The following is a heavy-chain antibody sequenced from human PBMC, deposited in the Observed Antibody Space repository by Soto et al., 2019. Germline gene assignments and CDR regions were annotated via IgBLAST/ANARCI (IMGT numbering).Heavy chain of an antibody. CDR1: GGSIISDDYY. CDR3: ARSGLERRELDY. J-gene: IGHJ4*02. D-gene: IGHD1-1*01. V-gene: IGHV4-31*03. Sequence: SETLSLTCTVSGGSIISDDYYWSWIRQHPGKGLEWIGYLYYSGSTYYNPSLKSRVTMSVDTSKNQFSLRLSSVTAADTAVYYCARSGLERRELDYWGQGTLVTVSS. CDR2: LYYSGST.